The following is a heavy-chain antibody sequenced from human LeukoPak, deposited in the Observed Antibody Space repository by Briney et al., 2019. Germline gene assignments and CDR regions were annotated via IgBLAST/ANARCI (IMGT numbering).Heavy chain of an antibody. D-gene: IGHD4-17*01. CDR3: ARGSSTTATTLDY. CDR2: ISYDGSKE. Sequence: PGGSLRLSCAASEFTFSSYGMHWVRQAPGKGLEWVAVISYDGSKEYYVDSVKGRFIISRDNSKNTLYLQMNSLRVEDTAVYYCARGSSTTATTLDYWGQGTLVTVSS. V-gene: IGHV3-30*03. CDR1: EFTFSSYG. J-gene: IGHJ4*02.